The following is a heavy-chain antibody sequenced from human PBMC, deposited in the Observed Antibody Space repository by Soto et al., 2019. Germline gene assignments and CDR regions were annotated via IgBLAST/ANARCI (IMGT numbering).Heavy chain of an antibody. V-gene: IGHV3-53*02. D-gene: IGHD6-13*01. CDR2: IYYDDGST. Sequence: DVQLVETGGGLIQPGGSLRLSFAVSGFTVSTNYMSWVRQAPGKGLEWVSVIYYDDGSTYYADSVKGRFSISRDSSRNTLYLQMNSLRAEETAVYYCASGQQVILRYYYGLDVWGQGTTVTFSS. CDR3: ASGQQVILRYYYGLDV. J-gene: IGHJ6*02. CDR1: GFTVSTNY.